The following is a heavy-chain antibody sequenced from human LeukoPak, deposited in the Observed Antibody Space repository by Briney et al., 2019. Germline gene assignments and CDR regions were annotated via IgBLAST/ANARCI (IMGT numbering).Heavy chain of an antibody. D-gene: IGHD3-22*01. CDR1: GGSINSGNYY. CDR2: IYTSGAI. V-gene: IGHV4-61*02. Sequence: SETLSLTCTVSGGSINSGNYYWTWIRQPAGKRLEYIGRIYTSGAISYSPSLKSRVIISADTSKNQLSLNLNSVTAADTAVYYCAAMIGYFDYWGQGIPVTVSS. CDR3: AAMIGYFDY. J-gene: IGHJ4*02.